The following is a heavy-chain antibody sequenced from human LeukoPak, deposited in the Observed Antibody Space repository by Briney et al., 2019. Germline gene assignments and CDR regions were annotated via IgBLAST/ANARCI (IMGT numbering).Heavy chain of an antibody. CDR2: INHSGST. J-gene: IGHJ6*03. CDR1: GGSSSGYY. V-gene: IGHV4-34*01. D-gene: IGHD3-3*01. CDR3: ARLGVVIAPYYYYYMDV. Sequence: SETLSLTCAVYGGSSSGYYWSCIRQPPGKGLEWIGEINHSGSTNYNPSLKSRVTISVDTSKNQFSLKLSSVTAADTAVYYCARLGVVIAPYYYYYMDVWGKGTTVTVSS.